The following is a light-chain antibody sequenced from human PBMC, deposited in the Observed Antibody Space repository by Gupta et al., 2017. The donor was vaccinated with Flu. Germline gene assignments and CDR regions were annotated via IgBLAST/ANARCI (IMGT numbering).Light chain of an antibody. V-gene: IGLV5-45*01. CDR2: YKSDSDK. Sequence: QAVLPQPVSLSASPGASASLTCTLRSGINVGASKIYWYQQKPGSPPQYLLTYKSDSDKQQGSGVPSRFSGSKDASANAGILLISGLQSEDEADYYCVIWHSSAWVFGGGTKLTVL. J-gene: IGLJ2*01. CDR1: SGINVGASK. CDR3: VIWHSSAWV.